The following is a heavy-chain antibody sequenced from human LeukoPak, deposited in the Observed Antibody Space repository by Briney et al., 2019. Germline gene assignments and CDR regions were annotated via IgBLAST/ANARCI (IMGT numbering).Heavy chain of an antibody. CDR1: GYSFTSYW. CDR2: IYPGDSDT. V-gene: IGHV5-51*01. D-gene: IGHD6-19*01. Sequence: GESLKISCKGSGYSFTSYWIGWVRQMPGKGLEWMGIIYPGDSDTRYSPSFQGQVTISADKSISTAYLQWSSLKASDTAMYYCAIAYSSGWYVGILDYWGQGTLATVSS. J-gene: IGHJ4*02. CDR3: AIAYSSGWYVGILDY.